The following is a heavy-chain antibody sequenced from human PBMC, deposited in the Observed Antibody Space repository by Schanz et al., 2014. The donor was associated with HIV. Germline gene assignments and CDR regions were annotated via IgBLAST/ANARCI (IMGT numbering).Heavy chain of an antibody. J-gene: IGHJ4*02. CDR2: VRHDGGAT. V-gene: IGHV3-23*01. Sequence: QVLESGGGLVQTGGSLRLSCVASGFTFSDFSMNWVRRAPGKGLEWISAVRHDGGATYYADSVKGRFTISRDNSRNTLYLQMTTLRIDDTAVYYCAKPEYDSRGNSQSHFDYWGQGTLVIVSS. CDR3: AKPEYDSRGNSQSHFDY. CDR1: GFTFSDFS. D-gene: IGHD3-22*01.